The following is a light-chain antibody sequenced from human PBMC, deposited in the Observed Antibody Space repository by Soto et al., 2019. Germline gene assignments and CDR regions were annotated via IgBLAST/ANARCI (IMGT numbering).Light chain of an antibody. CDR1: QSVSSY. V-gene: IGKV3-11*01. J-gene: IGKJ4*01. CDR2: DAS. Sequence: EIVLTQSPATLSLSPGERATLSCRASQSVSSYLAWYQQKPGQAPRLLISDASNRATGIPARFGGSGSGTDFTLTISSLEPEDCAVYYCQQRSNWQLTFGGGTKVEIK. CDR3: QQRSNWQLT.